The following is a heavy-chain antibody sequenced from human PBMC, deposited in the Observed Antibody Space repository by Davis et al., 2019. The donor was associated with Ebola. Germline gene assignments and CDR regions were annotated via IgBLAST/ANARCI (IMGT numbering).Heavy chain of an antibody. CDR3: ARGRRFKVAGIDY. CDR2: ISSSSSYI. D-gene: IGHD3-10*01. Sequence: GESLKISCAASGFTFSSYSMNWVRQAPGRGLEWVSSISSSSSYIYYADSVKGRFTISRDNAKNSLYLQMNSLRAEDTAVYYCARGRRFKVAGIDYWGQGTLVTVSS. V-gene: IGHV3-21*01. J-gene: IGHJ4*02. CDR1: GFTFSSYS.